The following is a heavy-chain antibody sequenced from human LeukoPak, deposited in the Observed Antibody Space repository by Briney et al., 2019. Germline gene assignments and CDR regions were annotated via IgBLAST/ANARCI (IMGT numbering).Heavy chain of an antibody. D-gene: IGHD1-26*01. V-gene: IGHV1-69*05. CDR3: ARDERWELASEYWFDP. CDR2: IIPIFGTA. CDR1: GGTFSSYA. Sequence: ASVKVSCKASGGTFSSYAISWVRQAPGQGLEWMGGIIPIFGTANYAQKFQGRVTITTDESTSTAYMELSSLRPEDTAVYYCARDERWELASEYWFDPWGQGTLVTVSS. J-gene: IGHJ5*02.